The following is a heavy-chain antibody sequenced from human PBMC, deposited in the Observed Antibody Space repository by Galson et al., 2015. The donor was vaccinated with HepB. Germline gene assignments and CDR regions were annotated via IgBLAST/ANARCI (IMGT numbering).Heavy chain of an antibody. CDR1: GYTFTTYD. Sequence: SVKVSCKASGYTFTTYDINWVRQATGQGLEWMGWMNPNSGNTGYAQKFQGRVTMTSNTPMSTAYMELSSLRSEDTAVYYCARDVPAGNGLDHWGQGTPVTVSS. V-gene: IGHV1-8*01. CDR3: ARDVPAGNGLDH. CDR2: MNPNSGNT. J-gene: IGHJ4*02. D-gene: IGHD2-2*01.